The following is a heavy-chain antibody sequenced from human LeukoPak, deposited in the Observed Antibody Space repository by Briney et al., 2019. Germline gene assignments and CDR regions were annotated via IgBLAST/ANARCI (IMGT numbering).Heavy chain of an antibody. D-gene: IGHD3-10*01. V-gene: IGHV3-30*02. Sequence: GGSLRLSCAASGFTFSSYGMHWVRQAPGKGLEWVTFIRYGGSNKYYADSVKGRFTISRDNSKNTLYLQMNSLRAEDTAVYYCAKDSYGSGSYPHFDYWGQGTLVTVSS. CDR1: GFTFSSYG. J-gene: IGHJ4*02. CDR2: IRYGGSNK. CDR3: AKDSYGSGSYPHFDY.